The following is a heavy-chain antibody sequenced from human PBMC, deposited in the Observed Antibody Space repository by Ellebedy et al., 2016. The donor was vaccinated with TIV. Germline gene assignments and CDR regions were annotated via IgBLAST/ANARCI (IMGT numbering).Heavy chain of an antibody. D-gene: IGHD4-11*01. CDR2: INHSGST. V-gene: IGHV4-34*01. J-gene: IGHJ6*02. Sequence: MPGGSLRLSCAVYGGSFSGYYWSWIRQPPGKGLEWIGEINHSGSTNYNPSLKSRVTVSVDTSKNQFSLKLSSVTAADTAVYYCARGWVTPVLYGMDVWGQGTTVTVSS. CDR3: ARGWVTPVLYGMDV. CDR1: GGSFSGYY.